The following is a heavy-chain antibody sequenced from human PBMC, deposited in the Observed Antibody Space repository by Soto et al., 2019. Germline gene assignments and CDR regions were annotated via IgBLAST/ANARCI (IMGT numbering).Heavy chain of an antibody. CDR3: AKHHYYSFDY. Sequence: ASETLSLTCTVSGGSISSSSYYWGWIRQPPGKGLEWIGSIYYSGSTYYNPSLKSRVTISVDTSKNQFSLKLSSVTAADTAVYYCAKHHYYSFDYWGQGTLVTVSS. J-gene: IGHJ4*02. V-gene: IGHV4-39*01. CDR1: GGSISSSSYY. CDR2: IYYSGST. D-gene: IGHD3-22*01.